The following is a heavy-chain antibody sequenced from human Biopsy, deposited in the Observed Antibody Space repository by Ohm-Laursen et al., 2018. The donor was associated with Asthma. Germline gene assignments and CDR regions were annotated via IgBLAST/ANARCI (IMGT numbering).Heavy chain of an antibody. J-gene: IGHJ3*02. D-gene: IGHD1-1*01. CDR1: GFTFGNFW. V-gene: IGHV3-7*01. CDR2: INGDGSQK. CDR3: VRDGTDDAFDI. Sequence: LSLTCAASGFTFGNFWMSWGRQTPGKGLEWVATINGDGSQKSYVDSVTGRFTISRDNSKNSLHLEMNSLREEDTAVYYCVRDGTDDAFDIWGQGTVVSVSS.